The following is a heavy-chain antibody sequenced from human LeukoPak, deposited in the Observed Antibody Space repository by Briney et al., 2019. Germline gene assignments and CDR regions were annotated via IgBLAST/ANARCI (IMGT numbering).Heavy chain of an antibody. Sequence: RGESLKISCKASGYPFTHQWIGWVRQKSGSGLEWMGIIYPRDSDTRYSPSFQGHVSVSADTSINTAFLEWSRLEASDTAIYYCARHSDVIGAIWGQGTLVTVSS. CDR1: GYPFTHQW. CDR2: IYPRDSDT. D-gene: IGHD3-10*01. CDR3: ARHSDVIGAI. J-gene: IGHJ4*02. V-gene: IGHV5-51*01.